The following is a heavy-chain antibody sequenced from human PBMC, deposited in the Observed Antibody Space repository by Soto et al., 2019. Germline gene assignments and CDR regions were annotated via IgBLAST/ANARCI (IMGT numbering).Heavy chain of an antibody. V-gene: IGHV1-3*01. Sequence: ASVKVSCKASGYTFTSYAMHWVRQAPGQGLEWMGWINAGNGNTKYSQKFQGRVTITRDTSASTAYMELSSLRSEDTAVYYCARGPGGPDGPGDYWGQGTLVTSPQ. CDR1: GYTFTSYA. J-gene: IGHJ4*02. CDR2: INAGNGNT. CDR3: ARGPGGPDGPGDY. D-gene: IGHD2-15*01.